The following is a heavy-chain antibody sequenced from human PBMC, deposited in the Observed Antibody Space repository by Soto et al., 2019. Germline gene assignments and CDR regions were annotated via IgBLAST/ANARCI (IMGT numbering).Heavy chain of an antibody. V-gene: IGHV3-33*01. CDR3: PRDASRDSSARGWFDP. J-gene: IGHJ5*02. CDR2: FWYTASCK. D-gene: IGHD6-13*01. CDR1: GFTFSSFG. Sequence: PGGSLRLSCAASGFTFSSFGMHLVRQAPGKGLDWVAFFWYTASCKYYADSVRGRFTISRYNAKNSLQLQMTSLRAEDTAVYYCPRDASRDSSARGWFDPGAPGTLVTVSS.